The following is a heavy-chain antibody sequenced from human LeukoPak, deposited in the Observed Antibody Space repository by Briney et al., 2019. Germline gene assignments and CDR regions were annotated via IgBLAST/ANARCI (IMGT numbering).Heavy chain of an antibody. CDR3: AREDSFRAFDI. Sequence: GGSLRLSCAASGFTFSSYDMNWVRQAPGKGLEWVSYISSSSSTIYYADSVKGRFTISRDNAKNSLYLQMNSLRAEDTAVYYCAREDSFRAFDIWGQGTMVTVSS. V-gene: IGHV3-48*01. D-gene: IGHD2/OR15-2a*01. J-gene: IGHJ3*02. CDR1: GFTFSSYD. CDR2: ISSSSSTI.